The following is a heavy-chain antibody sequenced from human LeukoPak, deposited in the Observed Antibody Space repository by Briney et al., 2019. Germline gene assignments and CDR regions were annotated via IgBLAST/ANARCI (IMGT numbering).Heavy chain of an antibody. CDR3: ARDLMVRGKNYYYYMDV. CDR2: ISSSGSTI. CDR1: GFTFSSYE. V-gene: IGHV3-48*03. Sequence: GGSLRLSCAASGFTFSSYEMNWVRQAPGKGLEWVSYISSSGSTIYYADSVKGRFTISRDNAKNSLYLQMNSLRAEDTAVYYCARDLMVRGKNYYYYMDVWGKGTTVTVS. J-gene: IGHJ6*03. D-gene: IGHD3-10*01.